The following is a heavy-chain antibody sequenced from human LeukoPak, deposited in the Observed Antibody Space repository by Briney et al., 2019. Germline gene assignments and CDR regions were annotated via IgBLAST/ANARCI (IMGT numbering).Heavy chain of an antibody. J-gene: IGHJ4*02. Sequence: PGGSLRLSCAASGFTFRSYGMSWVRQAPGKGLEWVSTISGVGGRTYYADSVKGRFTIPRDNSKNTLYLQMNSLRAEDTAVYYCAKDQAYCSGGSCYHYFDYWGQGTLVTVSS. D-gene: IGHD2-15*01. CDR3: AKDQAYCSGGSCYHYFDY. CDR1: GFTFRSYG. V-gene: IGHV3-23*01. CDR2: ISGVGGRT.